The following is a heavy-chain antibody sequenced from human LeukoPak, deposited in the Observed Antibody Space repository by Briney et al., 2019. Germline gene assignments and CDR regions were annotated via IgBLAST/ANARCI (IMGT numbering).Heavy chain of an antibody. V-gene: IGHV1-69*13. CDR3: ARGVYGSSGFSFDY. CDR2: IIPIFGTA. D-gene: IGHD6-19*01. Sequence: VASVKVSCKASGGSFSSYAISWVRQAPGQGLEWMGGIIPIFGTANYAQKFQGRVTITADESTSTAYMELSSLRSEDTAVYYCARGVYGSSGFSFDYWGQGTLFTVSS. CDR1: GGSFSSYA. J-gene: IGHJ4*02.